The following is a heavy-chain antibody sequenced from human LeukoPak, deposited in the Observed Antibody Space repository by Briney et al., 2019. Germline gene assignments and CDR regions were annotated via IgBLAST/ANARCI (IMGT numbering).Heavy chain of an antibody. CDR1: GYGFTSHW. J-gene: IGHJ4*02. Sequence: GESLKISCKGSGYGFTSHWISWVRQMPGKAPEWMGRIDPSDSYVNYPTPFEGHVTISADKSASTAYLQWTSLQASDTAMYYCARQVHSSGWDVGKLHFDSWGQGTLVNVPS. V-gene: IGHV5-10-1*01. CDR2: IDPSDSYV. CDR3: ARQVHSSGWDVGKLHFDS. D-gene: IGHD6-19*01.